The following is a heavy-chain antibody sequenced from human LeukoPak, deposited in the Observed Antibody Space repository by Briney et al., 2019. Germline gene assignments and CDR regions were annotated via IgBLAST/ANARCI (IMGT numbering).Heavy chain of an antibody. CDR2: IYTSGST. CDR1: GGSISSYY. V-gene: IGHV4-4*07. J-gene: IGHJ4*02. D-gene: IGHD2-15*01. CDR3: AKISWDGRGTFC. Sequence: SETLSLTCTVSGGSISSYYWSWIRQPAGKGLEWIGRIYTSGSTNYNPSLKSRVTMSVDTSKNQFSLKLSSVTSDDTAVYYCAKISWDGRGTFCWGQGTLVTVSS.